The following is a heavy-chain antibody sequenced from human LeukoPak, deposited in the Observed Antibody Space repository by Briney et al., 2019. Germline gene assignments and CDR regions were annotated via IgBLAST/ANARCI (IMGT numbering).Heavy chain of an antibody. CDR3: ASADCSSTSCYGVGAFDI. D-gene: IGHD2-2*01. Sequence: EASVKVSCKASGGTFSSYAISWVRQAPGQGLEWMGGIIPIFGTANYAHKFQGRVTITTDESTSTAYMELSSLRPEDTAVYYCASADCSSTSCYGVGAFDIWGQGTMVTVSS. CDR1: GGTFSSYA. V-gene: IGHV1-69*05. J-gene: IGHJ3*02. CDR2: IIPIFGTA.